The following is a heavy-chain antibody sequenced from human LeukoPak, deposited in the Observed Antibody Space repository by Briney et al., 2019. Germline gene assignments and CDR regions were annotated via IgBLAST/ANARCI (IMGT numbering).Heavy chain of an antibody. D-gene: IGHD6-13*01. V-gene: IGHV3-21*01. CDR2: ISSSSSYI. Sequence: GESLRLSCAATGFTFSSYSMNWVRQAPGKGLEWVSSISSSSSYIYYADSVKGRFTISRDNAKNSLYLQMNSLRAEDTAVYYCARPPGIAAAGEDYGGQGTLVTVSS. CDR3: ARPPGIAAAGEDY. CDR1: GFTFSSYS. J-gene: IGHJ4*02.